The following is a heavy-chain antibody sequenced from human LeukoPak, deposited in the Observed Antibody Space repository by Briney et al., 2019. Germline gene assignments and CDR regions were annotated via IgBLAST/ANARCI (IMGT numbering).Heavy chain of an antibody. CDR1: GYSFTTYW. CDR2: IYPGDSDT. Sequence: GESLKISCKGSGYSFTTYWIGWVRQMPGKGLEWMGIIYPGDSDTRYSPSIQGQVTISADKSISTAYLQWSSLKASDTAMYYCARINAYYYGSGSYYNTPTDAFDIWGQGTMVTVSS. J-gene: IGHJ3*02. D-gene: IGHD3-10*01. CDR3: ARINAYYYGSGSYYNTPTDAFDI. V-gene: IGHV5-51*01.